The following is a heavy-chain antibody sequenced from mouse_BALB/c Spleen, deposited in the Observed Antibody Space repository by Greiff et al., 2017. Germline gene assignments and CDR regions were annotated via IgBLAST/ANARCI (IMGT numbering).Heavy chain of an antibody. J-gene: IGHJ4*01. Sequence: EVKLMESGGGLVQPGGSMKLSCVASGFTFSNYWMNWVRQSPEKGLEWVAEIRLKSNNYATHYAESVKGRFTISRDDSKSSVYLQMNNLRAEDTGIYYCTRPYYDYDHAMDYWGQGTSVTVSS. V-gene: IGHV6-6*02. CDR3: TRPYYDYDHAMDY. D-gene: IGHD2-4*01. CDR1: GFTFSNYW. CDR2: IRLKSNNYAT.